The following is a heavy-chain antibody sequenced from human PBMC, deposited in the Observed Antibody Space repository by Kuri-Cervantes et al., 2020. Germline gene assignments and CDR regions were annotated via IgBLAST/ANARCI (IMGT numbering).Heavy chain of an antibody. Sequence: SVKVSCKASGGTFSSYAISWVRQAPGQGLEWMGGIIPIFGTANYAQKFQGRVTITADKSTSTAYMELSSLRSEDTAVYYCARTTVRTGYFQHWGQGTLVTVSS. CDR1: GGTFSSYA. CDR3: ARTTVRTGYFQH. J-gene: IGHJ1*01. CDR2: IIPIFGTA. D-gene: IGHD4-17*01. V-gene: IGHV1-69*06.